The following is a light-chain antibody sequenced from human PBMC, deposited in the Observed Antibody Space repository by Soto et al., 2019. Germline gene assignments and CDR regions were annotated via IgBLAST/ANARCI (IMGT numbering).Light chain of an antibody. Sequence: DIVMTQSPDSPAVSLGERATINCKSSQSILYSSNSKNYLAWYQQKPGQPPNLLIYWASTRESGVPDRFSGSGSGTDFTLTISSLQADDVAVYYCQQYYSTPHTFGQGTKVDIK. V-gene: IGKV4-1*01. CDR1: QSILYSSNSKNY. J-gene: IGKJ2*01. CDR2: WAS. CDR3: QQYYSTPHT.